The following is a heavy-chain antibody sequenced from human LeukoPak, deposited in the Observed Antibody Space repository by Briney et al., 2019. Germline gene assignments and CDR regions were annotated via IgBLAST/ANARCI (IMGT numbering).Heavy chain of an antibody. CDR2: IYTSGST. J-gene: IGHJ5*02. Sequence: SSQTLSLTRTVSGGSISSGSYYWSWIRQPAGKGLEWIGRIYTSGSTNYNPSLKSRVTISVDTSKNQFSLKLSSVTAADTAMYYCATVWYGVVVVPAAMGDRIPNWFDPWGQGTLVTVSS. CDR1: GGSISSGSYY. CDR3: ATVWYGVVVVPAAMGDRIPNWFDP. D-gene: IGHD2-2*01. V-gene: IGHV4-61*02.